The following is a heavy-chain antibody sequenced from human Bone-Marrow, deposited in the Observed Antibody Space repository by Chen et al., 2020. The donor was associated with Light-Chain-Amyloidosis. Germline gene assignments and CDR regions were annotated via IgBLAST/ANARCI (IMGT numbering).Heavy chain of an antibody. CDR3: ARRRDGYNFDY. Sequence: EVQLEQSRPEVNKPGESLKISCKGSGYTFPNYWIGWVRQMPGKGLEWMGVIYPDDSDARYSPSFEGQVTISADKSITTAYLQWRSLKASDTAMYYCARRRDGYNFDYWGQGTLVTVSS. J-gene: IGHJ4*02. CDR1: GYTFPNYW. CDR2: IYPDDSDA. D-gene: IGHD5-12*01. V-gene: IGHV5-51*01.